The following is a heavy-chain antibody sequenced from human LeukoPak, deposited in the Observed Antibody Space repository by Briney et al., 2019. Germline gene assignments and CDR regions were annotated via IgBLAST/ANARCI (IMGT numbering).Heavy chain of an antibody. Sequence: PGGSLRLSCAASGFTFSSYWMSWVRQAPGKGLEWVANIKQDGSEKYYVDSVEGRFTISRDNAKNSLYLQMNSLRAEDTAVYYCARGRRLTYYYDSSGYYYAAFDIWGQGTMVTVSS. D-gene: IGHD3-22*01. CDR1: GFTFSSYW. CDR2: IKQDGSEK. J-gene: IGHJ3*02. V-gene: IGHV3-7*01. CDR3: ARGRRLTYYYDSSGYYYAAFDI.